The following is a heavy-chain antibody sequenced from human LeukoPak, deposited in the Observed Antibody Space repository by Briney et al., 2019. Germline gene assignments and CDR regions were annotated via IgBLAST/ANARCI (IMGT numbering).Heavy chain of an antibody. Sequence: SETLSLTCAVYGGSFSGYYWGWIRQPPGKGLEWIGSIYYSGSTYYNPSLKSRVTISVDTSKNQFSLKLSSVTAADTAVYYCARGGMTTVTTKGAFDIWGQGTMVTVSS. V-gene: IGHV4-34*01. D-gene: IGHD4-17*01. J-gene: IGHJ3*02. CDR3: ARGGMTTVTTKGAFDI. CDR1: GGSFSGYY. CDR2: IYYSGST.